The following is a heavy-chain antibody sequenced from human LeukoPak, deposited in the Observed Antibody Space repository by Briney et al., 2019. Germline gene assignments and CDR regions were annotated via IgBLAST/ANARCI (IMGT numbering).Heavy chain of an antibody. CDR3: ARPKDTGDSVVAFDS. CDR2: INKDGSST. J-gene: IGHJ4*02. D-gene: IGHD4-17*01. CDR1: GFTFSSYW. V-gene: IGHV3-74*01. Sequence: GGSLRLSCAASGFTFSSYWMHWVRQAPGKGLVWVSRINKDGSSTTYADSVKGRFTISRDNAENTLYLQLSSLRGEDTAVYYCARPKDTGDSVVAFDSWGQGTLVTVSS.